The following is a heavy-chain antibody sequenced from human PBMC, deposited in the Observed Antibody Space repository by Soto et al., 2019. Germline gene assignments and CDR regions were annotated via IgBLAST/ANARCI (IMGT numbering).Heavy chain of an antibody. CDR3: ARAVGYCSIPGCYPRHYYYGMDV. J-gene: IGHJ6*02. V-gene: IGHV1-69*13. CDR2: IIPIFGTA. D-gene: IGHD2-2*01. CDR1: GGTFSSYA. Sequence: GASVKVSCKASGGTFSSYAISWVRQAPGQGLEWMGGIIPIFGTANYAQKFQGRVTITADESTSTAYMELSSLRSEDTAVYYCARAVGYCSIPGCYPRHYYYGMDVWGQGTTVTVSS.